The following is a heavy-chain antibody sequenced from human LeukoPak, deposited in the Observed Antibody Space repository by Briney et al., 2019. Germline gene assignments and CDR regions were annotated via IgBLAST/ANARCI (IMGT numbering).Heavy chain of an antibody. CDR2: IKSKTDGGTT. V-gene: IGHV3-15*01. Sequence: RTGGSLRLSCAAYGCTFSNAWMSWVRQAPGKGLEWVGRIKSKTDGGTTDSAAPVKGRFTISRDDSKNTLYLQMNSLKTEDTAVYYCTTPDSSGIDYWGQGTLVTVSS. CDR3: TTPDSSGIDY. J-gene: IGHJ4*02. D-gene: IGHD6-25*01. CDR1: GCTFSNAW.